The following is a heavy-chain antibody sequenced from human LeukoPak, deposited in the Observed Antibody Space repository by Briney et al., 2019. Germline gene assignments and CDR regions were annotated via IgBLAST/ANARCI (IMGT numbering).Heavy chain of an antibody. D-gene: IGHD3-16*01. CDR3: ARDGVGGWAFDI. V-gene: IGHV3-64*01. Sequence: GGSLRLSCAASGFTLSSYWMHWVRQAPGKGLEYVSAISENGGRTYYANSVKGRFTNSRDNSKNTLYLQMDSLRAEDMAVYYCARDGVGGWAFDIWGQGTMVTVPS. CDR1: GFTLSSYW. J-gene: IGHJ3*02. CDR2: ISENGGRT.